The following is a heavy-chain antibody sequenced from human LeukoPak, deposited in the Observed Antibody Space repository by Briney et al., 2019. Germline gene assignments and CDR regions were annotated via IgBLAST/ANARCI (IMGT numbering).Heavy chain of an antibody. D-gene: IGHD6-19*01. Sequence: ASVKVSCKASGYTFTGYDIDWLRQATGQGLEWMGWMDPNSGNTGYAQKFQGRVTMTRDTSISTAYMELNSLRSEDTAVYYCARALSGCVLCFDYWGQGTLVTVSS. CDR1: GYTFTGYD. J-gene: IGHJ4*02. CDR2: MDPNSGNT. V-gene: IGHV1-8*01. CDR3: ARALSGCVLCFDY.